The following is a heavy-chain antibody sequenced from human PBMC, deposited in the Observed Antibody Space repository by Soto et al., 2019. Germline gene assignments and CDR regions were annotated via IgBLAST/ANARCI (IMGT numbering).Heavy chain of an antibody. CDR1: GFTFSSYG. Sequence: QVQLVESGGGVVQPGRSLRLSCAASGFTFSSYGMHWVRQAPGKGLEWVAVIWYDGSNKYYADSVKGRFTISRDNSKNTLYQQMNSLRAEDTAVYYCAREPAVYGMDVWGQGTTVTVSS. J-gene: IGHJ6*02. CDR2: IWYDGSNK. V-gene: IGHV3-33*01. D-gene: IGHD4-17*01. CDR3: AREPAVYGMDV.